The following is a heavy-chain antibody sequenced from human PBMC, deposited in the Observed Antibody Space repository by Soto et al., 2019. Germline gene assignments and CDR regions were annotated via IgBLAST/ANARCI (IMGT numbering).Heavy chain of an antibody. CDR1: GFTFSSYA. J-gene: IGHJ6*02. Sequence: QVQLVESGGGVVQPGRSLRLSCAASGFTFSSYAMHWVRQAPGKGLEWVAVISYDGSNKYYADSVKGRFTISRDNSKNTLYLQMNSLGAEDTAVYYCARDKFYAGAGRQRTIAAETHYYYYGMDVWGQGTTVTVSS. V-gene: IGHV3-30-3*01. D-gene: IGHD6-13*01. CDR2: ISYDGSNK. CDR3: ARDKFYAGAGRQRTIAAETHYYYYGMDV.